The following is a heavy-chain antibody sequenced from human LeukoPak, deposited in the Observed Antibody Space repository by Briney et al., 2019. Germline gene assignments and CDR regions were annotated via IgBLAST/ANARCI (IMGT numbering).Heavy chain of an antibody. CDR2: ISGSGGST. V-gene: IGHV3-23*01. CDR1: GFTFSSYA. J-gene: IGHJ4*02. D-gene: IGHD2/OR15-2a*01. CDR3: AKDYYGEYYFDY. Sequence: GGSLRLSCAASGFTFSSYAMSWLRQAPGKGLEWVSAISGSGGSTYYADSVKGRFTISRDSSKSTLYLQMNSLRAEDTAVYYCAKDYYGEYYFDYWGQGTLVTVSS.